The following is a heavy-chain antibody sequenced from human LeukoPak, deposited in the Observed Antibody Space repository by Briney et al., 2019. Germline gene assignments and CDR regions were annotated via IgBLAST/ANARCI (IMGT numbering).Heavy chain of an antibody. CDR1: GCTFSSYG. CDR3: AKDPPATVTD. J-gene: IGHJ4*02. D-gene: IGHD4-17*01. V-gene: IGHV3-30*18. CDR2: ISYDGSSK. Sequence: GGSLRLSCAASGCTFSSYGMHWVRQAPGKGLEWVAVISYDGSSKYYADSVKGRFTISRDNSKNTLYLQMNSLRAEDTAVYYCAKDPPATVTDWGQGTLVTVSS.